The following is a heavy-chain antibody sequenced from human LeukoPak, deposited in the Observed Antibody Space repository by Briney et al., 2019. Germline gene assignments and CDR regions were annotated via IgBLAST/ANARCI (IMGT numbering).Heavy chain of an antibody. J-gene: IGHJ4*02. CDR2: IWYDGSNK. Sequence: GGSLRLSCAASGFTFSSYGMHWVRQAPGKGLEWVAVIWYDGSNKYYADSVKGRFTISRDNSKNTLYLQMNSLRAEDTAVYYCARDGTIGYSSGWYYFDYWGLGTLVTVSS. D-gene: IGHD6-19*01. V-gene: IGHV3-33*01. CDR1: GFTFSSYG. CDR3: ARDGTIGYSSGWYYFDY.